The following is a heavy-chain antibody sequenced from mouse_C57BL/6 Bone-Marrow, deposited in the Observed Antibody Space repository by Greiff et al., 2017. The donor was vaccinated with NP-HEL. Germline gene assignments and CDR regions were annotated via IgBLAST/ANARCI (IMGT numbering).Heavy chain of an antibody. CDR3: ARDRVYDGYYPFAY. D-gene: IGHD2-3*01. CDR2: ISDGGSYT. J-gene: IGHJ3*01. CDR1: GFTFSSYA. Sequence: EVQGVESGGGLVKPGGSLKLSCAASGFTFSSYAMSWVRPTPEKRLEWVATISDGGSYTYYPDNVQGRFTISRDNAKNNLYLQMSHLKSENTAMYYCARDRVYDGYYPFAYWGQGTLVTVSA. V-gene: IGHV5-4*01.